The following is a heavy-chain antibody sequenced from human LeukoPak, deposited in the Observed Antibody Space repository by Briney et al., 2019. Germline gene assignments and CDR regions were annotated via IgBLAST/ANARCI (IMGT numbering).Heavy chain of an antibody. CDR1: GFTFSSYW. Sequence: QAGGSLRLSCAASGFTFSSYWMHWVRHAPGKGLAWVSYINGDGSTTSYADSVKGRFTISRDNAKNTLYLQTDSLRAEDTAVYYCARGSLGRVGRKSLLHPLFGYDFWSGDRETDYWGQGTLVTVSS. CDR2: INGDGSTT. V-gene: IGHV3-74*01. J-gene: IGHJ4*02. CDR3: ARGSLGRVGRKSLLHPLFGYDFWSGDRETDY. D-gene: IGHD3-3*01.